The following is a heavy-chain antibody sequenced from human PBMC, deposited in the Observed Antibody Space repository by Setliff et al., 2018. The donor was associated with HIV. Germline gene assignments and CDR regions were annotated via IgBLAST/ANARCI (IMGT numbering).Heavy chain of an antibody. CDR1: GDSIRSSIYY. D-gene: IGHD3-3*01. V-gene: IGHV4-39*01. J-gene: IGHJ3*02. CDR3: ARSKTFYDFWGGYYTHGAFKI. CDR2: IYYTGSP. Sequence: LSLTCTVSGDSIRSSIYYWGWVRQPPGKGLEWIGGIYYTGSPFYNPSLKGRVTISVDTSNNQFSLKLSPVTAADTAVYYCARSKTFYDFWGGYYTHGAFKIWGLGTMVTVSS.